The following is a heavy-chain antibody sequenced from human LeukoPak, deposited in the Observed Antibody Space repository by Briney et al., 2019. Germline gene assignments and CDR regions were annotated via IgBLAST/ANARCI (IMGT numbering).Heavy chain of an antibody. J-gene: IGHJ3*02. CDR2: ISGSGGST. D-gene: IGHD3-22*01. V-gene: IGHV3-23*01. CDR3: AKDYDSSGTGDAFDI. Sequence: GGSLRLSCAASGFTFSSYAMSWVRQAPGKGLEWVSAISGSGGSTYYADSVKGRFTISRDNSKNTLYLQMNSVRAEDTAVYYCAKDYDSSGTGDAFDIWGQGTMVTVSS. CDR1: GFTFSSYA.